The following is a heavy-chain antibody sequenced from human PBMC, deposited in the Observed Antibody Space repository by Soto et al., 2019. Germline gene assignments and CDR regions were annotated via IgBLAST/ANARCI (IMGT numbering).Heavy chain of an antibody. CDR3: ARTYECAKSDCYRAFDI. CDR2: TSSDGTDN. D-gene: IGHD2-21*02. V-gene: IGHV3-30*04. CDR1: GFTFSSYA. J-gene: IGHJ3*02. Sequence: QVQVVESGGGVILPGGSLRLSCAASGFTFSSYAMHWVRQAPGTGPEWVAATSSDGTDNVYADSVSGRFTISRDNSKNTLYLQMNSLRSEEAAVYYCARTYECAKSDCYRAFDIWGQGTMVTVSS.